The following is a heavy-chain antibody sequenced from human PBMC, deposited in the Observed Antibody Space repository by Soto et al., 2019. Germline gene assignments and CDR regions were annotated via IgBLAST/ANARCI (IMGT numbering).Heavy chain of an antibody. J-gene: IGHJ1*01. V-gene: IGHV3-23*01. CDR3: AKTAVAPLVSAEYFQH. CDR1: GFTFSNYA. CDR2: ISGITGGT. Sequence: PGGSLRLSCTASGFTFSNYAMSWVRQAPGKGLEWVSGISGITGGTYYADPVKGRFTISRDNSKNTLYLQMNSLRAEDTAVYYCAKTAVAPLVSAEYFQHWGQGTLVTVSS. D-gene: IGHD6-19*01.